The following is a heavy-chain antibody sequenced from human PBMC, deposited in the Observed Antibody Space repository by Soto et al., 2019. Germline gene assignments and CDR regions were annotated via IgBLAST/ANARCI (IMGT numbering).Heavy chain of an antibody. D-gene: IGHD2-2*01. CDR1: GGAFTDYA. J-gene: IGHJ5*02. V-gene: IGHV1-69*13. CDR3: AKDVGLQQQLIVFDP. Sequence: ASVKVACKASGGAFTDYAFSWVRQAPGQGLEWMGGIIPIFRSSNFAQKFQGRLTIFADASAGTAYMELSSLRSDDTAIYYCAKDVGLQQQLIVFDPFGQGNVLPVSA. CDR2: IIPIFRSS.